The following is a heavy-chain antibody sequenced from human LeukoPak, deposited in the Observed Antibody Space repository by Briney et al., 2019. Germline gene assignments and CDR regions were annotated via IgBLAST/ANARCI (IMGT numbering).Heavy chain of an antibody. CDR1: GFTFSTYG. CDR3: ARGGDLTGRKSYFDY. D-gene: IGHD7-27*01. CDR2: ISNDGSSK. J-gene: IGHJ4*02. V-gene: IGHV3-30*03. Sequence: PGRSLRLSCTASGFTFSTYGIHWVRQAPGKGLEWVTVISNDGSSKYYADSVKGRFTISRDNSKNTLYLEMNSLRAEDTAVYYCARGGDLTGRKSYFDYWGQGTLVTVSS.